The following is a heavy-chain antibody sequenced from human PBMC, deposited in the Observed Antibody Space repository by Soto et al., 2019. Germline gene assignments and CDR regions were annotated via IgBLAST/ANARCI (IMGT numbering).Heavy chain of an antibody. V-gene: IGHV1-69*01. D-gene: IGHD6-19*01. CDR2: IIPVFGIV. J-gene: IGHJ6*02. CDR1: GGNPSNSA. Sequence: QVHLLLQTGAEVKKPGSSVKVSCKASGGNPSNSAISWVRQAPGQGLEWMGGIIPVFGIVSYAQKFQGRVTITADESTSTAYMELSSLRSEDTAVYFCAGGRIVVAGSSAYYGMDVWGQGTTVTVPS. CDR3: AGGRIVVAGSSAYYGMDV.